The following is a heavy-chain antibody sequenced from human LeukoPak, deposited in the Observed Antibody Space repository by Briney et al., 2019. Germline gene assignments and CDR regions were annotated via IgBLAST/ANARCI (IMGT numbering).Heavy chain of an antibody. Sequence: GGSLRLSCSASGFSFSSQTMNWVRQASGKGLEWVSSIDPSSTWVYHADSVKGRLTISRDNAKNSLYLQMNSLRVEDTAVYYCVRGSYGDYEYWGQGTLVTVSS. D-gene: IGHD4/OR15-4a*01. J-gene: IGHJ4*02. V-gene: IGHV3-21*01. CDR1: GFSFSSQT. CDR3: VRGSYGDYEY. CDR2: IDPSSTWV.